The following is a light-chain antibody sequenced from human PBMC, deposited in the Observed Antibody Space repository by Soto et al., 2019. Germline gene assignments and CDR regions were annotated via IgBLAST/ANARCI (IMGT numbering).Light chain of an antibody. CDR1: QSVSIY. CDR3: QQLYNWPHT. V-gene: IGKV3-11*01. Sequence: EIVLTQSPATLSLSPGERATLSCRASQSVSIYLAWYRQKPGQAPGLLIYDSSSRATGIAARFSGSGSGTDFTLTISSLEPEDSAVYSCQQLYNWPHTFGQGTKLEIK. J-gene: IGKJ2*01. CDR2: DSS.